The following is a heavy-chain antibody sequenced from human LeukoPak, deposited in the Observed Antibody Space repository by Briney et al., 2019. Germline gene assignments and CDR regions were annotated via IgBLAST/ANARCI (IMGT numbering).Heavy chain of an antibody. CDR3: ARGPPGRSRKIAVAGSYWFDP. CDR1: GYTFTSYD. V-gene: IGHV1-8*01. CDR2: MNPNSGNT. J-gene: IGHJ5*02. D-gene: IGHD6-19*01. Sequence: GSLKVSCKASGYTFTSYDIKWVRQATGQGLEWMGWMNPNSGNTGYAQKFQGRVTMTRNTSISTAYMELSSLRSEDTAVYYCARGPPGRSRKIAVAGSYWFDPWGQGTLVTVSS.